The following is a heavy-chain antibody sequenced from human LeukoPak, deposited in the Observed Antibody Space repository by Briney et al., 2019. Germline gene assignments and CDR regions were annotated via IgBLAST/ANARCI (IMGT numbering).Heavy chain of an antibody. D-gene: IGHD5-12*01. CDR1: GYSISSGHY. J-gene: IGHJ4*02. CDR3: ARDRSGYDY. Sequence: SETLSLTCVVSGYSISSGHYWGWIRQPPGKGLEWIGSIYHSGSTYFNPSLKSRVTISVDTSKNEFSLNLSSVTAADTAVYYCARDRSGYDYWGQGTLVTVSS. V-gene: IGHV4-38-2*02. CDR2: IYHSGST.